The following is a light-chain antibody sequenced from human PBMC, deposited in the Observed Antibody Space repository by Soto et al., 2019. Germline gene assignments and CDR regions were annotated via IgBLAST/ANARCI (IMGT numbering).Light chain of an antibody. V-gene: IGLV2-23*01. Sequence: QSVLTQPASMSGSPGQSITISCTGTSSDVGSYNLVSWYQQHPGKAPKLMIYEGSKRPSGVSNRFSGSKSGNTASLTISGLQAEDEADYYCCSYAGSAVFGGGTQLTVL. CDR1: SSDVGSYNL. CDR2: EGS. CDR3: CSYAGSAV. J-gene: IGLJ7*01.